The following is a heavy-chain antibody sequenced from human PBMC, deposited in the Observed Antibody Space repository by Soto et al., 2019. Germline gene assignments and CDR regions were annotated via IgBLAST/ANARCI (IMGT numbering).Heavy chain of an antibody. J-gene: IGHJ5*02. V-gene: IGHV4-59*01. CDR2: IYYSGST. Sequence: PSETLSLTCTVSGGSISSYYWSWIRQPPGKGLERIGYIYYSGSTNYNPSLKSRVTISVDTSKNQFSLKLSSVTAADTAVYYCARVTGIAATNWFDPWGQGTLVTVSS. CDR3: ARVTGIAATNWFDP. CDR1: GGSISSYY. D-gene: IGHD6-13*01.